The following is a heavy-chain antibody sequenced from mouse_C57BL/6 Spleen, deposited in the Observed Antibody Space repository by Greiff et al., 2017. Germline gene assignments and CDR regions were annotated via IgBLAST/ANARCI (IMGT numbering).Heavy chain of an antibody. CDR2: IYPSDGST. CDR1: GYTFTSYD. J-gene: IGHJ2*01. CDR3: ARSSLYHGSSSYLDY. V-gene: IGHV1-85*01. Sequence: VQLQQSGPELVKPGASVKLSCKASGYTFTSYDINWVKQRPGPGLEWIGWIYPSDGSTKSHEKLKGKATLTVYPSSSKAYMDLHSLTSEDSAVYVCARSSLYHGSSSYLDYWGQGTTLTVSS. D-gene: IGHD1-1*01.